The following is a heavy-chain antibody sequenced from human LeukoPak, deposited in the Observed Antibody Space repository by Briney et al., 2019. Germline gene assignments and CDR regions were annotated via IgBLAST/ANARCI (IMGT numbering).Heavy chain of an antibody. CDR3: ARVPAALYYYYYMDV. Sequence: ASVKVSCKASGYTFTSYGISWVRQAPGQGLEWMGWISAYNGNTNCAQKLQGRVTMTTDTSTSTAYMELRSLRSDDTAVYYCARVPAALYYYYYMDVWGKGTTVTVSS. CDR2: ISAYNGNT. D-gene: IGHD2-2*01. J-gene: IGHJ6*03. V-gene: IGHV1-18*01. CDR1: GYTFTSYG.